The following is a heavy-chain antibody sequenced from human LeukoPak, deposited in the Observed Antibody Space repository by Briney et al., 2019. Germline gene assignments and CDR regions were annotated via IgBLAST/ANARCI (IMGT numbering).Heavy chain of an antibody. J-gene: IGHJ4*02. CDR1: GYTLTELS. Sequence: ASVTVSFKVCGYTLTELSLHWLRPAPGKGRAWMGGFDPEEGETIYAQKCQGRVTMTEDTSTDTAYMELSSLRSEDTAVYYCATYDFWSGYYTHWGQGTLVTVSS. D-gene: IGHD3-3*01. V-gene: IGHV1-24*01. CDR2: FDPEEGET. CDR3: ATYDFWSGYYTH.